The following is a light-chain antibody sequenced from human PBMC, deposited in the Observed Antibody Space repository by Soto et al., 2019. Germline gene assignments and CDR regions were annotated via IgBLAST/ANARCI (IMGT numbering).Light chain of an antibody. Sequence: EILLTQSPSTLSWSPGEGVTLPCRASQSVTVNSLAWYQQKPGQAPRLLIYGASTRATGIPARFSGSGSGTESTLTISSLQSEDFAVYYCQQYNNRWTFGQGTKVDIK. CDR3: QQYNNRWT. J-gene: IGKJ1*01. CDR1: QSVTVN. CDR2: GAS. V-gene: IGKV3-15*01.